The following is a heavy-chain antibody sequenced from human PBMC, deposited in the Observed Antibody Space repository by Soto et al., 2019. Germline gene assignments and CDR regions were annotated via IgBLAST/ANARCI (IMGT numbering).Heavy chain of an antibody. CDR3: ARVVYYCSGDHRYLHAY. V-gene: IGHV3-48*01. CDR2: ISKFSSTI. D-gene: IGHD2-15*01. CDR1: GFTFSSYN. J-gene: IGHJ4*02. Sequence: GSLRLSCAASGFTFSSYNINWVRQAPGKGLEWVSYISKFSSTIKYADSVKGRFAISRDNAKNSLYLQMNSLRAEDTAVYYCARVVYYCSGDHRYLHAYRGQRSLVIVSS.